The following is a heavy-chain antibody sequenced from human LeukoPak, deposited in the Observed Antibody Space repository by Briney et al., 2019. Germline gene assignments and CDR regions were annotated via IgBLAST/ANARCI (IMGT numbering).Heavy chain of an antibody. Sequence: ASVNVSCKASGYTFTSYAMHWVRQAPGQRREWMGWINAGNGNTKYSQKFQGRVTITRDTSASTAYMELSSLRSEDTAVYYCARMGGTTTARYFDYWGQGTLVTVSS. V-gene: IGHV1-3*01. J-gene: IGHJ4*02. CDR3: ARMGGTTTARYFDY. CDR2: INAGNGNT. CDR1: GYTFTSYA. D-gene: IGHD1-1*01.